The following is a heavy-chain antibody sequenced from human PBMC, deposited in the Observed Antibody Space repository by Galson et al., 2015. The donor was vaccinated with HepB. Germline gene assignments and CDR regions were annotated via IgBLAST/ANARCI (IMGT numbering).Heavy chain of an antibody. CDR2: VSHTGSST. J-gene: IGHJ4*02. CDR1: GFTFSNYA. CDR3: AKGGDYDRGGYFDY. Sequence: SLRLSCAASGFTFSNYAMIRIRQAPGKGPEWVPSVSHTGSSTYYADSVKGRFTISRDNSKNTLYLQMNSLRAEDTALYYCAKGGDYDRGGYFDYWGQGALVTVSS. D-gene: IGHD3-22*01. V-gene: IGHV3-23*01.